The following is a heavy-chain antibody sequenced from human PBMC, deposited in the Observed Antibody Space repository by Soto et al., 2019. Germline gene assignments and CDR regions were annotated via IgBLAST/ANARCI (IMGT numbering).Heavy chain of an antibody. CDR1: GYSFTSYL. D-gene: IGHD1-7*01. J-gene: IGHJ6*02. V-gene: IGHV5-51*01. Sequence: GESVKISCNGSGYSFTSYLIGWVRQMHGKGLEWMGIIYPGDSDTRYSPSFQGQVTISADKSISTAYLQWSSLKASDTAMYYCASGRATRTTPYYYGMDVWGQGTTVTVSS. CDR3: ASGRATRTTPYYYGMDV. CDR2: IYPGDSDT.